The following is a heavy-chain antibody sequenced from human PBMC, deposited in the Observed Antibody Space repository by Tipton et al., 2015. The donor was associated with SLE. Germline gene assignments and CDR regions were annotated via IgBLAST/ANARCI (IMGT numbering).Heavy chain of an antibody. Sequence: SLRLSCAASGFTFSSYAMSWVRQAPGEGLEWVSAISGSGRSTYYADSVKGRFTISRDNSKNTLYLQMNSLRAEDTAVYYCTKDKRGTTVSRCYFDYWGQGTRGTVSS. D-gene: IGHD4-17*01. CDR2: ISGSGRST. J-gene: IGHJ4*02. V-gene: IGHV3-23*01. CDR1: GFTFSSYA. CDR3: TKDKRGTTVSRCYFDY.